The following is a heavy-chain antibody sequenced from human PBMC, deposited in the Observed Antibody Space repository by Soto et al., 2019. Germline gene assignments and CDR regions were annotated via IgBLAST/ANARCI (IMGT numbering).Heavy chain of an antibody. Sequence: EVPLLESGGGLVQPGGSLRISCAASGFTFSNYVMSWVRQAPGKGLEWVSSISNSGGSTYYADSVKGRFTISRDNSKNTLYLHMNSLSAEDTAVYYCAKEDVGGYYYSGLWGRGTLVTVSS. CDR1: GFTFSNYV. CDR2: ISNSGGST. D-gene: IGHD1-26*01. J-gene: IGHJ4*02. CDR3: AKEDVGGYYYSGL. V-gene: IGHV3-23*01.